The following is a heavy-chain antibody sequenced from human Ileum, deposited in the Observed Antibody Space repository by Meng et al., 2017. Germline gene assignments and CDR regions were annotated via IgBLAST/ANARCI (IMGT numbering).Heavy chain of an antibody. D-gene: IGHD1-26*01. Sequence: VQLLESAGVLVKPGGSLRLSCAASGITFSDYYMSWIPPAPGKGLEWVSYISNSGSNIYYVDSVKGRFTISRDNAKNSLYLQMNSLRAEDTAVYYCATLSYSSLSYWGQGTLVTVSS. CDR2: ISNSGSNI. V-gene: IGHV3-11*01. CDR1: GITFSDYY. CDR3: ATLSYSSLSY. J-gene: IGHJ4*02.